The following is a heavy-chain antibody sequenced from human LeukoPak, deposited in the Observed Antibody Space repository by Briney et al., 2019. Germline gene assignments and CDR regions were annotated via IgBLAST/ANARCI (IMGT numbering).Heavy chain of an antibody. CDR3: AKARGYGGYDRSSFDY. J-gene: IGHJ4*02. CDR1: GFSFSNYG. V-gene: IGHV3-30*02. Sequence: PGGSLRLSCAASGFSFSNYGMHWVRHAPGKGLEWVAFIRYDGSEKYYGDSVKGRFTISRDNSKNTLYLQMNSLRADDTAMYYCAKARGYGGYDRSSFDYWGQGTLLTVSS. D-gene: IGHD5-12*01. CDR2: IRYDGSEK.